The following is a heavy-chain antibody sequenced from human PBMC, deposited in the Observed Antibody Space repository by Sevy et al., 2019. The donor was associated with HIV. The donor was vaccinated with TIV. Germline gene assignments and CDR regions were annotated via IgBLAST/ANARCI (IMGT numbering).Heavy chain of an antibody. CDR1: GYTFTSYG. D-gene: IGHD3-22*01. J-gene: IGHJ6*02. CDR3: ARVGVSDYYDSSGYYRYYYYGMDV. CDR2: ISAYNGNT. V-gene: IGHV1-18*01. Sequence: ASVKVSCKASGYTFTSYGISWVRQAPGQGLEWMGWISAYNGNTNYAQKLQGRVTITTDTSTSTAYMELRGLRSDDTAVYYCARVGVSDYYDSSGYYRYYYYGMDVWGQGTTVTVSS.